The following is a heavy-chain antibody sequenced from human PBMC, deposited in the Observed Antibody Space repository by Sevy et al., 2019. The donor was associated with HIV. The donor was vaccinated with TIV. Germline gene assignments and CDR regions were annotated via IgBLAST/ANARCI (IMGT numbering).Heavy chain of an antibody. CDR1: GFTFSDHY. CDR2: IRNKADSYTT. CDR3: AREQITGAKPDYFDY. J-gene: IGHJ4*02. V-gene: IGHV3-72*01. Sequence: GGSLRLSCAASGFTFSDHYMEWVRQAPGKGLEWVGRIRNKADSYTTEFAASVKGRFTISRDDSKNSLYLLMNSLKTEDTAVYYCAREQITGAKPDYFDYWGQGTLVTVSS. D-gene: IGHD1-7*01.